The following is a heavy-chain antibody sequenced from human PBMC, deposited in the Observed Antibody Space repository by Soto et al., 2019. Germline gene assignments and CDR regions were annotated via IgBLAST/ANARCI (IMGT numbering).Heavy chain of an antibody. D-gene: IGHD6-19*01. J-gene: IGHJ4*02. V-gene: IGHV3-33*01. CDR3: ARGRRLAVAGIQFDY. CDR2: IWYDGSKK. Sequence: SLRLSCAASGFTFNNYGMHWVRQAPGKGLEWVAVIWYDGSKKYYADSVKGRFTISRDNSKNTLYLQMNSLRAEDTAVYYCARGRRLAVAGIQFDYWGQGTLVTVSS. CDR1: GFTFNNYG.